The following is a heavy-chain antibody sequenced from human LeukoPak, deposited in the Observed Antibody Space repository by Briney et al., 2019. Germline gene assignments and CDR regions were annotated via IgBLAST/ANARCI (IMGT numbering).Heavy chain of an antibody. V-gene: IGHV3-21*01. J-gene: IGHJ4*02. CDR3: ARGYSSGWYYFDY. D-gene: IGHD6-19*01. Sequence: GGSLRLSCAASGFTFSSYSMNWVRQAPGKGLEWVSSISSSSSYIYYADSVKGRFTISRDNAKNSLYLQMNSLRAEDTAVYYCARGYSSGWYYFDYWGQGTLVTVSS. CDR2: ISSSSSYI. CDR1: GFTFSSYS.